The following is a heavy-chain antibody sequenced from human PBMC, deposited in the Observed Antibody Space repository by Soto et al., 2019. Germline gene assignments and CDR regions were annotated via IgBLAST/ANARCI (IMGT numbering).Heavy chain of an antibody. CDR2: TSYDGSNK. D-gene: IGHD3-3*01. CDR1: GFTFSHYA. CDR3: ARAGDVYDFWIGSLARYYYGMDV. J-gene: IGHJ6*02. V-gene: IGHV3-30-3*01. Sequence: GSLRLSCSASGFTFSHYAIHWVRQAPGKGLEWVAVTSYDGSNKYYTDSVEGRFTISRDNSKNTVFLQMNSLRPEDTALYYCARAGDVYDFWIGSLARYYYGMDVWGRGTTVTVYS.